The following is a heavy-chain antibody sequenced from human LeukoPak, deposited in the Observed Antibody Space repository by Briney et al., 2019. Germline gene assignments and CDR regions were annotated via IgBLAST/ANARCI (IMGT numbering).Heavy chain of an antibody. J-gene: IGHJ4*02. Sequence: PGGSLRLSCAVSGFTFSSSEMNWVRQAPGKGLEWVANIKTDGSQIYYVDSVKGRFTISRDNAKNSLYLQMNSLRAEDTAVYYCARDLNWETYWGQGTLVSVSS. V-gene: IGHV3-7*01. CDR3: ARDLNWETY. CDR1: GFTFSSSE. CDR2: IKTDGSQI. D-gene: IGHD7-27*01.